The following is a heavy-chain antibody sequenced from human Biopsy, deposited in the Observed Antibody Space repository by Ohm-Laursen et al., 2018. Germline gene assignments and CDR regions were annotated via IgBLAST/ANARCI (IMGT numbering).Heavy chain of an antibody. Sequence: SDTLSLTCSVSGGSLSNYYWSWIRQPAGGTLEWIGRIYSSGGSSYNPSLKSRISMSMDTSNNQLSLTLASVTAADTAVYYCARTPGKAVAGRFLDLWGRGTLVTVSS. V-gene: IGHV4-4*07. CDR1: GGSLSNYY. J-gene: IGHJ2*01. D-gene: IGHD6-19*01. CDR3: ARTPGKAVAGRFLDL. CDR2: IYSSGGS.